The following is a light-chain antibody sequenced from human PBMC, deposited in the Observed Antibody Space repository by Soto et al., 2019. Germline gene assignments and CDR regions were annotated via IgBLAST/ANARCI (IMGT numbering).Light chain of an antibody. Sequence: DIRLTQFPSSLSASVGDRVTISCRASQSISTYLMWYQQKPGKAPNLLIYGASGLQNGVPSRLTGSGSGTEFTLTITGLQPADFGTDYCQQSSITPRSFGQGTQVEIK. CDR3: QQSSITPRS. J-gene: IGKJ1*01. V-gene: IGKV1-39*01. CDR2: GAS. CDR1: QSISTY.